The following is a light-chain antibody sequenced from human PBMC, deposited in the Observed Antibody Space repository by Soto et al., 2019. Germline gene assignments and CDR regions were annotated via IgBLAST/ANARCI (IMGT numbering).Light chain of an antibody. Sequence: DMQSTKSPSTLSGSVGDRVTITCLCSQTISSWLAWYQQKPGKAPKLLIYKASTLKSGVPSRFSGSGSGTEFTLTISSLQPDDFATYYCQHYNSYSEALGQGTKVDIK. CDR3: QHYNSYSEA. CDR2: KAS. CDR1: QTISSW. V-gene: IGKV1-5*03. J-gene: IGKJ1*01.